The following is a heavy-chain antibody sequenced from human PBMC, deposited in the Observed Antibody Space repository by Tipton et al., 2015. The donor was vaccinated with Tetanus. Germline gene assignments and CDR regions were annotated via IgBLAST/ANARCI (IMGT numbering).Heavy chain of an antibody. Sequence: TLSLTCTVSGDSVSTGNFYWSWIRQSPGKGLEWIAFIHHSGLAFSKPSLKSRVSISIDTSQNQFSLRLTSVTAADTAVYFCARNVYTVTNDASDIWGHGTLVNVSS. J-gene: IGHJ3*02. CDR1: GDSVSTGNFY. CDR2: IHHSGLA. D-gene: IGHD4-11*01. CDR3: ARNVYTVTNDASDI. V-gene: IGHV4-30-4*01.